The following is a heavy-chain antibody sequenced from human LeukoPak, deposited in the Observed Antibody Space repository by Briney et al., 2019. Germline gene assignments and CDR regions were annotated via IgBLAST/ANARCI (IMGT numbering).Heavy chain of an antibody. Sequence: SETLSLTCTVSGGSISSSSYYWGWIRQPPGKGLEWIGIIYYSGSTYSNPSLKSRVTISVDTSKNQFSLKLSSVTAADTAVYYCASFYCSGGSCYQYYYYYYMDVWGKGTTVTISS. J-gene: IGHJ6*03. CDR3: ASFYCSGGSCYQYYYYYYMDV. CDR1: GGSISSSSYY. D-gene: IGHD2-15*01. CDR2: IYYSGST. V-gene: IGHV4-39*01.